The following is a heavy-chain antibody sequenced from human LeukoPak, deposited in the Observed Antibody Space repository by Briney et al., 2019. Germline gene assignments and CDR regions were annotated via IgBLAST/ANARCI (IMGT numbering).Heavy chain of an antibody. Sequence: GGSLRLSCAASGLTFSSYWMSWVRQAPGKGLEWVANIKQDGSEKYYVDSVKGRFTISRDNAKNSLYLQMNSLRAEDTAVYYCARRGYDFWSGYYSATFDYWGQGTLVTVSS. CDR2: IKQDGSEK. CDR3: ARRGYDFWSGYYSATFDY. J-gene: IGHJ4*02. D-gene: IGHD3-3*01. V-gene: IGHV3-7*01. CDR1: GLTFSSYW.